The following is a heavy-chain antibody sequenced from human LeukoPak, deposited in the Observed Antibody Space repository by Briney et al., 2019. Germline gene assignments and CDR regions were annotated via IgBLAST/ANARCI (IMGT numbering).Heavy chain of an antibody. CDR2: INTDGNVT. CDR3: ATKQWLAPPPDS. Sequence: RGSLRLSCAASGFTFSKYWMLWVRHAPGKGLESVSRINTDGNVTTYADSVKGRFTVSRDNADNTMFLQMNSVRDEDTAVYYCATKQWLAPPPDSWGQGTPVTVS. D-gene: IGHD6-19*01. CDR1: GFTFSKYW. V-gene: IGHV3-74*01. J-gene: IGHJ4*02.